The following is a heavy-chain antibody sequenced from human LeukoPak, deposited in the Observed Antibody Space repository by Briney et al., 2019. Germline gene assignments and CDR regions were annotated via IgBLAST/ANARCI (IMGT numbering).Heavy chain of an antibody. Sequence: SSETLSLTCAVSGGSISIGVHSWSWIRQPPGKGLEWIGYIYHNGSTFYKPSLKSRVTISVDMSKNQFSLKLSSVTAAGTAVYYCGVAYYYHYMDVWGKGTTVTVSS. V-gene: IGHV4-30-4*07. J-gene: IGHJ6*03. CDR2: IYHNGST. CDR3: GVAYYYHYMDV. CDR1: GGSISIGVHS. D-gene: IGHD3-3*01.